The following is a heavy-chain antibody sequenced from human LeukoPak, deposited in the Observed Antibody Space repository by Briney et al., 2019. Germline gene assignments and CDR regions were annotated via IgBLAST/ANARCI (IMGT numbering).Heavy chain of an antibody. CDR1: GGSFSGYY. D-gene: IGHD1-20*01. CDR2: INHSGST. V-gene: IGHV4-34*01. CDR3: ASGSITGTTGFGY. J-gene: IGHJ4*02. Sequence: SETLSLTCAVYGGSFSGYYWSWIRQPPGKGLEWIGEINHSGSTNYNPSLKSRVTISVDTSKNQFSLKLSSVTAADTAVYYCASGSITGTTGFGYWGQGTLVTVSS.